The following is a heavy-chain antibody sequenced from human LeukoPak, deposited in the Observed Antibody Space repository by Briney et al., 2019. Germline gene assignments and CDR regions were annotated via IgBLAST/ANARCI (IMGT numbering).Heavy chain of an antibody. V-gene: IGHV4-59*08. J-gene: IGHJ4*02. CDR1: GCTISSYY. CDR3: ARQQLSQLYYFDN. CDR2: INYTGST. Sequence: SETLCLTCTASGCTISSYYWSWVRQPPGKGLEWVAYINYTGSTNYNPSPMSRVTISFDTSNNHSSLQLCSMPAAEAAAYYCARQQLSQLYYFDNWGQGTLVTVSS. D-gene: IGHD6-6*01.